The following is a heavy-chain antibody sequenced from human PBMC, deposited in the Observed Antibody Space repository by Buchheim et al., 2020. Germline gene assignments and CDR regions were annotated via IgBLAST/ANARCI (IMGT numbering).Heavy chain of an antibody. CDR3: AQSAHYYDSSPFDY. V-gene: IGHV1-46*03. J-gene: IGHJ4*02. Sequence: QLQLVQSGAELKRPGSSVKVSCKASGGTFSTSSIIWVRQAPGQGLEWMGIINPGGGSTSYAQKFQGRLTMTRDTSTSTVYMELSSLRSEDTAVYYCAQSAHYYDSSPFDYWGQGTL. CDR2: INPGGGST. CDR1: GGTFSTSS. D-gene: IGHD3-22*01.